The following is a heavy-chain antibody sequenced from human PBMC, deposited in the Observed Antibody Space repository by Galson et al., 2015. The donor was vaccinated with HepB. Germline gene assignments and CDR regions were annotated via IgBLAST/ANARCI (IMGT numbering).Heavy chain of an antibody. D-gene: IGHD4-11*01. Sequence: QSGAEVKKPGESLKISCKGSGYSFTSYWIGWVRQMPGKGLEWMGIIYPGDSDTRYSPSFQGQVTISADKSISTAYLQWSSLKASDTAMYYCARHVGHTVTTDIYYYYYYYMDVWGKGTTVTVSS. V-gene: IGHV5-51*01. CDR3: ARHVGHTVTTDIYYYYYYYMDV. CDR1: GYSFTSYW. J-gene: IGHJ6*03. CDR2: IYPGDSDT.